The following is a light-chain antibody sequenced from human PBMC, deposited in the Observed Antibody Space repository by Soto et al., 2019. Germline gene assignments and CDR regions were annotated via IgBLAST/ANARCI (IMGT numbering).Light chain of an antibody. V-gene: IGKV3-20*01. CDR1: QSVSSSY. Sequence: EIVLTQSPGTLSLSPGERATLSCRASQSVSSSYLAWYQQKPGQAPRLLIYGASSRATGIPDRFSGSGSGTDFTLTIRRLEPEDFVVYYCQKYGSSSITFGQGTPLEIK. CDR2: GAS. CDR3: QKYGSSSIT. J-gene: IGKJ5*01.